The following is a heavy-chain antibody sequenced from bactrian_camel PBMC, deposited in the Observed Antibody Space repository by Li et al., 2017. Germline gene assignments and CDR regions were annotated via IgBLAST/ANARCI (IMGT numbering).Heavy chain of an antibody. CDR3: AAQAWTLTGGIHDY. CDR2: IYTGTKSVYGDTT. D-gene: IGHD7*01. J-gene: IGHJ4*01. V-gene: IGHV3S54*01. Sequence: VQLVESGGGSVQAGGSLRLSYEVSGYQYSMNFMGWFRQAPGKEREGVAIIYTGTKSVYGDTTYYPDSVKGRFTVSRDNDKNTLYLELSSLKTEDTGRYFCAAQAWTLTGGIHDYWGQGTQVTVS. CDR1: GYQYSMNF.